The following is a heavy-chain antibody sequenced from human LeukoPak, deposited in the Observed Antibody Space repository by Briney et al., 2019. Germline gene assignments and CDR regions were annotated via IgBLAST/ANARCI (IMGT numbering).Heavy chain of an antibody. CDR1: GFTFSNYA. CDR3: ARVSGLEMATLRY. CDR2: ISGSGGDT. V-gene: IGHV3-23*01. D-gene: IGHD5-24*01. Sequence: GGSLRLSCAASGFTFSNYAMSWVRQAPGKGLEWVSGISGSGGDTYYADSVKGRFTISRDNSKNTLYLQMNSLRAEDTAVYYCARVSGLEMATLRYWGQGTLVTVSS. J-gene: IGHJ4*02.